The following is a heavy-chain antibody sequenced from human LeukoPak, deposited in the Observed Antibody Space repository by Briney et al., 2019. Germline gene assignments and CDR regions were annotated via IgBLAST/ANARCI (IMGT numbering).Heavy chain of an antibody. CDR3: GKGLLSSGWSPLGFDP. CDR1: GFTFDDYA. CDR2: ISWNSGSI. Sequence: PGGSLRLSCAASGFTFDDYAMHWVRQAPGKGLEWVSGISWNSGSIGYADSVKGRFTISRDNAKNSLYLQMNSLRAEDTALYYCGKGLLSSGWSPLGFDPWGQGTLVTVSS. D-gene: IGHD6-13*01. J-gene: IGHJ5*02. V-gene: IGHV3-9*01.